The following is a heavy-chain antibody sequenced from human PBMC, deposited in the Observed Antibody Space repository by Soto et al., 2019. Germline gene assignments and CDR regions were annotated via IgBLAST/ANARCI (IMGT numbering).Heavy chain of an antibody. Sequence: QVQLVQSGAEVKKPGSSVKVSCKASGGTFSSYAISWVRQAPGQGLEWMGGIIPVFGTANYAQKFQGRVTITADESTSPAYMERSRLISEGTGVYYCARVKYFDVLMDVWGQGTTVTVSS. CDR2: IIPVFGTA. D-gene: IGHD3-9*01. CDR1: GGTFSSYA. V-gene: IGHV1-69*12. CDR3: ARVKYFDVLMDV. J-gene: IGHJ6*02.